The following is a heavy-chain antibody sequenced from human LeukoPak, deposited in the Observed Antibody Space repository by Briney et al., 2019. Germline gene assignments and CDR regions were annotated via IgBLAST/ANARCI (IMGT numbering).Heavy chain of an antibody. D-gene: IGHD4-17*01. J-gene: IGHJ4*02. Sequence: SVKVSCKASGGTFSSYAISWVRQAPGQGLEWTGRIIPILGIANYAQKFQGRVTITADKSTSTAYMELSSLRSEDTAVYYCATGWMTTVTTEGDYWGQGTLVTVSS. V-gene: IGHV1-69*04. CDR1: GGTFSSYA. CDR2: IIPILGIA. CDR3: ATGWMTTVTTEGDY.